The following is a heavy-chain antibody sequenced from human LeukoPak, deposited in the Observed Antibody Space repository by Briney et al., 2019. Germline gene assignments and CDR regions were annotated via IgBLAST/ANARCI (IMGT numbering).Heavy chain of an antibody. CDR1: GYSFTDYW. V-gene: IGHV5-51*01. J-gene: IGHJ5*02. CDR2: IYPGDSDT. D-gene: IGHD6-13*01. CDR3: ASLSGYSNRGENVHYHH. Sequence: GESLLISCKGSGYSFTDYWIGWVRQMPGKGLEWMGIIYPGDSDTRYSPSFQGQVTISADKSVSTAYLQWSSLKASDTARYYCASLSGYSNRGENVHYHHWGQGTLVTVSS.